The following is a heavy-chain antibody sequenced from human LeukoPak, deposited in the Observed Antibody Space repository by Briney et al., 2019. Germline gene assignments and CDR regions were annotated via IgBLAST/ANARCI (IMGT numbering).Heavy chain of an antibody. CDR2: IYTSGST. J-gene: IGHJ2*01. D-gene: IGHD4-17*01. Sequence: KPSETLSLTCTVSGGSISSYYWSWIRQPAGKGLEWIGRIYTSGSTNYNPSLKSRVTMSVDTSKNQFSLKLSSVTAADTAVYYCARYLTTVTTTPSFDLWGRGTLVTVSS. V-gene: IGHV4-4*07. CDR1: GGSISSYY. CDR3: ARYLTTVTTTPSFDL.